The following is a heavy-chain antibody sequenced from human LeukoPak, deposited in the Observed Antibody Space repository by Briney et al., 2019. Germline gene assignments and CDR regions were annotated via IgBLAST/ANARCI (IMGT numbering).Heavy chain of an antibody. D-gene: IGHD2-2*01. CDR2: ITASTSFI. Sequence: PGGSLRLSCAASGFTFSRYSMNWVRQAPGKGLEWVSFITASTSFIYYADSVKGRFTISRDNAKNSLYLQMNSLRAEDTAVYYCARGSSTWDGGWFDPWGQGTLVTVSS. J-gene: IGHJ5*02. CDR1: GFTFSRYS. V-gene: IGHV3-21*01. CDR3: ARGSSTWDGGWFDP.